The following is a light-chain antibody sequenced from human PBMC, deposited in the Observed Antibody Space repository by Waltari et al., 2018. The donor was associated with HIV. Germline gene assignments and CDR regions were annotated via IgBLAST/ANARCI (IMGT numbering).Light chain of an antibody. CDR3: CSYTSSDSYV. CDR2: EVS. J-gene: IGLJ1*01. CDR1: SSDVGRYNY. V-gene: IGLV2-14*01. Sequence: QSALTQPASVSGSPGQSLTISCTGASSDVGRYNYVSWYQQYPGKAPKLIIYEVSSRPSGVSNRFSASKSGNTASLTISGLLAEDEADYYCCSYTSSDSYVFGTGTKVTVL.